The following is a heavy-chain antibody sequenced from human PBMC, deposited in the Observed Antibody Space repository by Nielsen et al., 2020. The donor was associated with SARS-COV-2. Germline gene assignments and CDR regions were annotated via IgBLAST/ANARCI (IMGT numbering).Heavy chain of an antibody. CDR1: GFTFSNYS. Sequence: GESLKISCAASGFTFSNYSMNWVRQAPGKGLEWVSSISSSGSYIYYADSVKGRFTISRDNAKNSLYLQMNSLRAEDTAVYYCARGRGLRFLEWYGLSDYWGQGTLVTVSS. CDR2: ISSSGSYI. J-gene: IGHJ4*02. CDR3: ARGRGLRFLEWYGLSDY. V-gene: IGHV3-21*01. D-gene: IGHD3-3*01.